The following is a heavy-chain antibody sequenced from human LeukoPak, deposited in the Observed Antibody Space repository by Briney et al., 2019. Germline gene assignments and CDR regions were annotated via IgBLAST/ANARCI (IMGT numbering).Heavy chain of an antibody. CDR2: IPYDGSNK. CDR1: GFTFSSYG. V-gene: IGHV3-30*03. J-gene: IGHJ3*02. D-gene: IGHD3-22*01. Sequence: PGRSLRLSCVASGFTFSSYGMHWVRQAPGKGLEWVAVIPYDGSNKYYADSVKGPFTIARDNSKNTLYLQMNSLRAEDTAVYYCARSSNYYDSSGYYLGDAFDIWGQGTMVTVSS. CDR3: ARSSNYYDSSGYYLGDAFDI.